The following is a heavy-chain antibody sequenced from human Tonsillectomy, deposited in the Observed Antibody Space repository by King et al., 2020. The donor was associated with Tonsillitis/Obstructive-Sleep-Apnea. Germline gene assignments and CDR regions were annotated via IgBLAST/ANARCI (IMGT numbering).Heavy chain of an antibody. V-gene: IGHV4-59*01. CDR2: ISYSGNT. J-gene: IGHJ4*02. Sequence: QLQESGPGLVKPSETLSLTCSVSGDSISNYYWSWIRQPPGKGLEWIGYISYSGNTYYNPSLKSRVTISVDTSKSQFSLKLNSVTAADTAVYYCATQLGRGWFDLGQGTLVTVSS. D-gene: IGHD7-27*01. CDR1: GDSISNYY. CDR3: ATQLGRGWFD.